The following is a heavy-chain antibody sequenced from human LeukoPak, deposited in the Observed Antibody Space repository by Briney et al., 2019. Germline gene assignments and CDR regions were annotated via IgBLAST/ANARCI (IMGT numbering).Heavy chain of an antibody. J-gene: IGHJ6*03. V-gene: IGHV4-34*01. Sequence: SETLSLTCAVYAGSFSGYYWSWIRQPPGKGLEWVGEINDSGSANYNPSLKSRVTISVDTSKNQFTLKLSSVTAADTAVFYCARAVPTDYYMDVWGKGTTVTVSS. CDR3: ARAVPTDYYMDV. CDR1: AGSFSGYY. D-gene: IGHD6-6*01. CDR2: INDSGSA.